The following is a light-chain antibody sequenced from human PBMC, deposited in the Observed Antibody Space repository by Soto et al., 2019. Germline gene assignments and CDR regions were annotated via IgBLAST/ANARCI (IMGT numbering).Light chain of an antibody. V-gene: IGKV1-39*01. CDR3: QQSYSTVLS. CDR1: QSINNY. CDR2: AAS. J-gene: IGKJ4*01. Sequence: DIQMTQSPSSLSASVGDRVTITCRASQSINNYLSWYQQKPGKAPNLLIYAASSLQRGVPSRFSGGGSGTDFTLTISSLQPEDFATYYCQQSYSTVLSFGGGTKVGIK.